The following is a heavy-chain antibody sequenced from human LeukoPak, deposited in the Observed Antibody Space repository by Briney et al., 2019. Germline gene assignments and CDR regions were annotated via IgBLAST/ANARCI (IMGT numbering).Heavy chain of an antibody. V-gene: IGHV3-23*01. CDR3: AREGVTVVTRYLDY. CDR2: ISGSGGDT. CDR1: GFTFSSYA. Sequence: PGGSLRLSCAASGFTFSSYAMNWVRQAPGKGLEWVSTISGSGGDTYYADSVKGRFTISRDNSKNTLYLQMNSLRAEDTAVYYCAREGVTVVTRYLDYWGQGTLVTVSS. D-gene: IGHD4-23*01. J-gene: IGHJ4*02.